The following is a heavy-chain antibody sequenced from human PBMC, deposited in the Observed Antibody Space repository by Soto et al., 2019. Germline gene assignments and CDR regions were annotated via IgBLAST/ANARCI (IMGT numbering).Heavy chain of an antibody. Sequence: EVQLVESGGGLVQHGGSLSLSCAASGLTFSSSWMHWVRQAPGKGLVWVSRISTDGSVTNYADSVKDRFTISRDNAKNTMYLQMNSLSTEDTAVSSCAGAAYSSGWWGLDYWGQGTMVTVSS. CDR2: ISTDGSVT. V-gene: IGHV3-74*01. CDR3: AGAAYSSGWWGLDY. CDR1: GLTFSSSW. D-gene: IGHD6-19*01. J-gene: IGHJ4*02.